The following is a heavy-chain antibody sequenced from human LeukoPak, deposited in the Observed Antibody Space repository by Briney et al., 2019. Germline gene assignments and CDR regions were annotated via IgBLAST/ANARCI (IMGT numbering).Heavy chain of an antibody. Sequence: KPGESLKISCKGSGSSFTSYWIGWVRQLPGKGLEWMGIIYPGDSDTRYSPSFQGQVTISADKSISTAYLQWSSLKASDTAMYYCARHPLVGAVADIYGMDVWGQETTVTVSS. V-gene: IGHV5-51*01. CDR1: GSSFTSYW. D-gene: IGHD6-19*01. J-gene: IGHJ6*02. CDR2: IYPGDSDT. CDR3: ARHPLVGAVADIYGMDV.